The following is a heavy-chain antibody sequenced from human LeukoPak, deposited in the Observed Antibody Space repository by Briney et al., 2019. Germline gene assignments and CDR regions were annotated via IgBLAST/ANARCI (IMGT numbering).Heavy chain of an antibody. CDR2: IYYSGST. Sequence: PSETLSLTCTVSGGSISSSSYYWGWIRQPPGKGLEWIGSIYYSGSTYYNPSLKSRVTISVDTSKNQFSLKLSSVTAADTAVYYCARDRGVVVPAAKAFDIWGQGTMVTVSS. CDR1: GGSISSSSYY. V-gene: IGHV4-39*07. CDR3: ARDRGVVVPAAKAFDI. J-gene: IGHJ3*02. D-gene: IGHD2-2*01.